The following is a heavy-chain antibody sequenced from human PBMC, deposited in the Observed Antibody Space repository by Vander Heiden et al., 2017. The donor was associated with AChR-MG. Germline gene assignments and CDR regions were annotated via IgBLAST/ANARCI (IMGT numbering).Heavy chain of an antibody. CDR1: GFTFSSSG. V-gene: IGHV3-30*18. CDR3: AKDRGSYDFWSGYSYGMDV. Sequence: QVQLVESGGGVVQPGRSLRLSCAASGFTFSSSGMHWVRQAQGKGLEWVAVISYDGSNKYYADSVKGRFTISRDNSKNTLYLQMNSLRAEDTAVYYCAKDRGSYDFWSGYSYGMDVWGQGTTVTVSS. D-gene: IGHD3-3*01. J-gene: IGHJ6*02. CDR2: ISYDGSNK.